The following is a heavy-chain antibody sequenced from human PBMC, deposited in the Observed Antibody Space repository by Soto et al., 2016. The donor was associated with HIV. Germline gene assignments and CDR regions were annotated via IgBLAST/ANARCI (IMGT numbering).Heavy chain of an antibody. CDR1: GLSFSTYA. J-gene: IGHJ4*02. V-gene: IGHV3-23*01. CDR2: ISGSGSST. D-gene: IGHD1-26*01. CDR3: TKDLPGRPVGARGRDYFDY. Sequence: EVQLLESGGGLVQPGGSLRLSCAASGLSFSTYAMSWVRQAPGKGLEWVASISGSGSSTYYADSVKGRFTISRDNSKNTLYVQMNSLRAEDTALYYCTKDLPGRPVGARGRDYFDYWGQGTLVTVSS.